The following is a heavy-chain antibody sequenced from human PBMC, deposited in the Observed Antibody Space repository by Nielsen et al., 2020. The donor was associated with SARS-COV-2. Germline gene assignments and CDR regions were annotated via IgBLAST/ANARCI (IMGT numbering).Heavy chain of an antibody. D-gene: IGHD2-15*01. J-gene: IGHJ4*02. CDR2: ISGDSYYI. CDR1: GFTFSNYS. V-gene: IGHV3-21*01. CDR3: TRGFYSQSDY. Sequence: GESLKISCAGSGFTFSNYSMNWVRQAPGKGLEWVASISGDSYYIYHSDSVKGRFTVSRDNGKNSLYLQMSSLRSEDTALYYCTRGFYSQSDYWGQGTLVTVSS.